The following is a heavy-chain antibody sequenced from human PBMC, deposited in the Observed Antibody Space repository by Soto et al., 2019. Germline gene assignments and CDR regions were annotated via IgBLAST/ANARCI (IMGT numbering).Heavy chain of an antibody. V-gene: IGHV4-39*01. J-gene: IGHJ4*02. D-gene: IGHD2-2*01. Sequence: SETLSLTCTVSGGSISSSSYYWGWIRQPPGKGLEWIGSIYYSGSTYYNPSLKSRVTISVDTSKNQFSLKLSSVTAADTAVYYCARGYCSSTSCYGNDYWGEGTLVTVSS. CDR3: ARGYCSSTSCYGNDY. CDR2: IYYSGST. CDR1: GGSISSSSYY.